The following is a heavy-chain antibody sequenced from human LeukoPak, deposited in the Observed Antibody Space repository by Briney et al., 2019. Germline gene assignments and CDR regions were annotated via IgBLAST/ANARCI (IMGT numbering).Heavy chain of an antibody. CDR1: GGSFSGYY. Sequence: SETLSLTCAVYGGSFSGYYWSWIRQPPGKGLEWIGEINHSGSTNYKPSLKSRVTISVDTSKNQFSLKLSSVTAADTAVYYCARAGYSSSWYFGWGQGTLVTVSS. CDR3: ARAGYSSSWYFG. CDR2: INHSGST. J-gene: IGHJ4*02. D-gene: IGHD6-13*01. V-gene: IGHV4-34*01.